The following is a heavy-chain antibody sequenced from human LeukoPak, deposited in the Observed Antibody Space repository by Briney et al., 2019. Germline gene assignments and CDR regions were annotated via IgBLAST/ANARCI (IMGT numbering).Heavy chain of an antibody. CDR3: AKDPLPVITMGWDFDI. J-gene: IGHJ3*02. V-gene: IGHV3-33*06. CDR2: IWYDGSNK. D-gene: IGHD3-10*01. CDR1: GFTFSSYG. Sequence: PGRSLRLSCAASGFTFSSYGMQWVRQAPGKGLEWVAVIWYDGSNKYYADSVKGRFTISSDNSKNTLYLQMNSLRAKDTAVYYCAKDPLPVITMGWDFDIWGQGTMVTVSS.